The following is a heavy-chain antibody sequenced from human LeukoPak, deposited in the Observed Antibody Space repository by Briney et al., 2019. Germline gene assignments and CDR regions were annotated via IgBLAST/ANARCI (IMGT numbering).Heavy chain of an antibody. Sequence: PSETLSLTSAVSGYSISSGYYWGWIRQPPGRGLEWIGSINHSGNTYCNPSLKSRVAISIDTSKNDFSLKVTSVTAADTAVYFCARQDTAMVKGWFDPWGQGTLVTVSS. CDR3: ARQDTAMVKGWFDP. CDR2: INHSGNT. CDR1: GYSISSGYY. J-gene: IGHJ5*02. D-gene: IGHD5-18*01. V-gene: IGHV4-38-2*01.